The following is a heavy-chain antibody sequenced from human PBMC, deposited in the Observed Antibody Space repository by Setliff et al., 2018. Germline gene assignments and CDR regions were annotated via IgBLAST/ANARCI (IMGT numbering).Heavy chain of an antibody. CDR3: ARGPSDGYNSGLDY. Sequence: PGGSLRLSCAASGFTFSRYWMSWVRQAPGKGLEWVSYISSSSSSIYYADSVKGRFTISRLDSEISMYLQMNSLETEDTAVYFWARGPSDGYNSGLDYWGQGALVTVSS. CDR2: ISSSSSSI. J-gene: IGHJ4*02. V-gene: IGHV3-48*01. D-gene: IGHD5-12*01. CDR1: GFTFSRYW.